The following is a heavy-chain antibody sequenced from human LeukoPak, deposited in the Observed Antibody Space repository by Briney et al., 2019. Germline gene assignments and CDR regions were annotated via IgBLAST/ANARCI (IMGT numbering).Heavy chain of an antibody. J-gene: IGHJ4*02. CDR2: IKEDGTEK. Sequence: GESLRLSCVASGFTFNKYWMTWVRQAPGKGLEWVANIKEDGTEKYYVDSVKGRFTISRDNAKKSPYLEMNSLRAEDTAVYYCARDEEITPGTDCWGQGTLVTVSS. CDR1: GFTFNKYW. D-gene: IGHD3-16*01. V-gene: IGHV3-7*01. CDR3: ARDEEITPGTDC.